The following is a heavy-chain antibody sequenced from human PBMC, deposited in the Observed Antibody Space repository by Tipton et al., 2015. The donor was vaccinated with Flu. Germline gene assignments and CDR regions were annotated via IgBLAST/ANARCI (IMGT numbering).Heavy chain of an antibody. Sequence: SLRLSCAASGFTFSSYAMSWVRQAPGKGLEWVSAISGSGGSTYYADSVKGRFTISRDNSKNTLYLQMSSLRAEDTAVYYCAKCPVNDYSPDYWGQGTLVTVSS. CDR1: GFTFSSYA. V-gene: IGHV3-23*01. CDR2: ISGSGGST. J-gene: IGHJ4*02. CDR3: AKCPVNDYSPDY. D-gene: IGHD4-11*01.